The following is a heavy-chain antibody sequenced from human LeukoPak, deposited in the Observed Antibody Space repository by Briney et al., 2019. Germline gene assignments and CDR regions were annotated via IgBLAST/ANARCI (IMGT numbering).Heavy chain of an antibody. CDR3: ARGCGYYDSSGYYYGYYFDY. J-gene: IGHJ4*02. V-gene: IGHV4-4*02. CDR1: RGSISSNTW. CDR2: IYRSGST. D-gene: IGHD3-22*01. Sequence: SETLSLTCAVSRGSISSNTWWSWVRQPPGKGLEWIGEIYRSGSTNYNPSLKSRVTISVDTSKNQFSLKLSSVTAADTAVYYCARGCGYYDSSGYYYGYYFDYWGQGTLVTVSS.